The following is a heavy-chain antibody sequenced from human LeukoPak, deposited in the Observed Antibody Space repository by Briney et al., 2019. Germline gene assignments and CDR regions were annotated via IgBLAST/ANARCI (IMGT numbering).Heavy chain of an antibody. CDR3: AKDLTRIGVVITFDY. V-gene: IGHV3-23*01. Sequence: GGSLRLPCAASGLTFSSYDMSWVTQAPGKGLEWVSATRGSGGRTLYADSVKGRFTISRDNSKNTLYLQMNSLIADDTAVYYCAKDLTRIGVVITFDYWGQGTLVTVSS. CDR1: GLTFSSYD. D-gene: IGHD3-22*01. J-gene: IGHJ4*02. CDR2: TRGSGGRT.